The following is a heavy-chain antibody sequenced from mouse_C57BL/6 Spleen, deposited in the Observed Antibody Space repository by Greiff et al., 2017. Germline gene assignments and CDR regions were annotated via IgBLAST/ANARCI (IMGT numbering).Heavy chain of an antibody. CDR2: INPSTGGT. D-gene: IGHD2-5*01. V-gene: IGHV1-42*01. Sequence: VQLQQSGPELVKPGASVKISCKASGYSFTGYYMNWVKQSPENSLEWIGEINPSTGGTTYNQKFKAKATLTVDKSSSTAYMQLKSLTSEDSAVYYCARSWSNYGYFDVWGTGTTVTVSS. CDR1: GYSFTGYY. CDR3: ARSWSNYGYFDV. J-gene: IGHJ1*03.